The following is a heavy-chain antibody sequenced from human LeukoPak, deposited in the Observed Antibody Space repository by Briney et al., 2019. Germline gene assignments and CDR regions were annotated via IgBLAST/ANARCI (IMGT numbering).Heavy chain of an antibody. CDR2: INAAGDDM. V-gene: IGHV3-23*01. Sequence: QPGGSLRLSCVASGFTFPTYSMAWVRQAPGKGLDWVSSINAAGDDMYYADSVKGRLSISRDNLKNTLYLQMHSLRAEDRAIYYCAKGIFGVIHNGIDVWGQGTAVTVSS. D-gene: IGHD3-3*01. J-gene: IGHJ6*02. CDR3: AKGIFGVIHNGIDV. CDR1: GFTFPTYS.